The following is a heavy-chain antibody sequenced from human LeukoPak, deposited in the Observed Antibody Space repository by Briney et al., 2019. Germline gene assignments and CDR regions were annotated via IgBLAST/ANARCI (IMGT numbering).Heavy chain of an antibody. CDR3: ARDNGGAYYFDSSAYYRNDAFDI. J-gene: IGHJ3*02. CDR1: GYTFTSFG. Sequence: GASVKVSCKASGYTFTSFGISWVRHAPGQGLEWMGWISARNGNTNYAQKLQGRVTMTTDTSASTAYMELRSLRSDDTAVYYCARDNGGAYYFDSSAYYRNDAFDIWGQGTMVTVSS. D-gene: IGHD3-22*01. CDR2: ISARNGNT. V-gene: IGHV1-18*01.